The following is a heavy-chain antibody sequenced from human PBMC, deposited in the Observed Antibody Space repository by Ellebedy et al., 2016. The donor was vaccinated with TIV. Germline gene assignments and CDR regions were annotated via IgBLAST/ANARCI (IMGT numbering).Heavy chain of an antibody. CDR1: GGTFSSFA. Sequence: AASVKVSCKASGGTFSSFAISWLRQARGQGLEWMGGIIPIFGIPNYAQKFQGRVTITADASTTTAYMELTGLRSDDTAVYYCARTSDCSGGSCNDYYYGMDVWGHGTTVTVSS. J-gene: IGHJ6*02. D-gene: IGHD2-15*01. CDR2: IIPIFGIP. CDR3: ARTSDCSGGSCNDYYYGMDV. V-gene: IGHV1-69*13.